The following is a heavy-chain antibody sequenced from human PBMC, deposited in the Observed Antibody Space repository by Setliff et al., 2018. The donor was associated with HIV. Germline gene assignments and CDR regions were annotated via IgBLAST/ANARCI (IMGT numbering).Heavy chain of an antibody. CDR3: ARGDGSLAARPSRYSFYYMDV. CDR2: INHSGRT. J-gene: IGHJ6*03. Sequence: SETLSLTCDVYGGSFSGYYWSWIRQPPGKGLEWIGKINHSGRTNYSPSPKSRVTISVDTSKNQLSLKVTSVTAADTAVYYCARGDGSLAARPSRYSFYYMDVWGKGTTVTVSS. CDR1: GGSFSGYY. D-gene: IGHD6-6*01. V-gene: IGHV4-34*01.